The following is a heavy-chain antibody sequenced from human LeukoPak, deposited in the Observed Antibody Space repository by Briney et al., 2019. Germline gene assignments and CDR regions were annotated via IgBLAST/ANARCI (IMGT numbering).Heavy chain of an antibody. CDR2: ISWNSGSI. J-gene: IGHJ4*02. CDR3: AKDPTEYDASPDDY. Sequence: GGPLRLSCAASGFTFDDYAMHWVRQAPGKGLEWVSGISWNSGSIGYADSVKGRFTISRDNAKNSLYLQMNSLRAEDTALYYCAKDPTEYDASPDDYWGQGTLVTVSS. V-gene: IGHV3-9*01. CDR1: GFTFDDYA. D-gene: IGHD2-15*01.